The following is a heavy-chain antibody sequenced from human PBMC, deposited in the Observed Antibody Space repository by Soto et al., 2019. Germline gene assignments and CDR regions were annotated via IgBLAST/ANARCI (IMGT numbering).Heavy chain of an antibody. J-gene: IGHJ4*02. CDR2: IFYSGST. Sequence: ETLSLTCPVSGVSISGYYWSWIRQPPGKGLEWIGYIFYSGSTNYNPSLRSRVTISVDTSKNQFSLKLSSVTTADTAMYYCARVGSSGWSPDYWGQGTLVTVYS. CDR3: ARVGSSGWSPDY. V-gene: IGHV4-59*01. D-gene: IGHD6-19*01. CDR1: GVSISGYY.